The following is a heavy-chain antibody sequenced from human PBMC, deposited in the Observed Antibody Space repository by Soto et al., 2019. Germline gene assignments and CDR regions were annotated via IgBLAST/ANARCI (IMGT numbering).Heavy chain of an antibody. Sequence: GGSLRLSCAASGVTFSSYGMHWVRQAPGKGLEWVAVISYDGSNKYYADSVKGRFTISRDNSKNTLYLQMNSLRAEDTAVYYCAKNLGGSGSFYFDYWGQGTLVTVSS. D-gene: IGHD3-10*01. CDR3: AKNLGGSGSFYFDY. CDR1: GVTFSSYG. CDR2: ISYDGSNK. J-gene: IGHJ4*02. V-gene: IGHV3-30*18.